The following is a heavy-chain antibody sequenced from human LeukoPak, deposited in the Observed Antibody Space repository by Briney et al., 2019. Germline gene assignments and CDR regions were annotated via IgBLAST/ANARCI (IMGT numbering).Heavy chain of an antibody. CDR3: ARHGFGWTGWFDP. CDR2: IYTSGST. D-gene: IGHD5-18*01. Sequence: PSETLSLTCTVSGGSISSYYWSWIRQPPGKGLEWIGYIYTSGSTNYNPSLKSRVTISVDTSKNQFSLKLSSVTAADTAVYYCARHGFGWTGWFDPWGQGTLVTVSS. J-gene: IGHJ5*02. V-gene: IGHV4-4*09. CDR1: GGSISSYY.